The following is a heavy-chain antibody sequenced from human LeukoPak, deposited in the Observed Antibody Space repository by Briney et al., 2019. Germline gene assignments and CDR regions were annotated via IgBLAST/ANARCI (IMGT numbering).Heavy chain of an antibody. J-gene: IGHJ6*02. V-gene: IGHV3-30*04. CDR3: AKDGAYYYGSGSNGMDV. D-gene: IGHD3-10*01. CDR1: GFTFSSYA. Sequence: GRSLRLSCPASGFTFSSYAMHWVRQAPGKGLEWVAVISYDGSNKYYADSVKGRFTISRDNSKNTLYLQMNSLRAEDTAVYYCAKDGAYYYGSGSNGMDVWGQGTTVTVSS. CDR2: ISYDGSNK.